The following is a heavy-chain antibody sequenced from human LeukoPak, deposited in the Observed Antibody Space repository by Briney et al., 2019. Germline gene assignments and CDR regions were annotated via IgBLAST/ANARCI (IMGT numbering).Heavy chain of an antibody. J-gene: IGHJ4*02. CDR3: AKEMTFGFDNNRFFDH. V-gene: IGHV3-33*06. CDR2: IWYDGSND. D-gene: IGHD1-14*01. CDR1: GFTFTNYG. Sequence: GGSLRLSCSASGFTFTNYGIHWVRQAPGKGLEWVALIWYDGSNDFYADSVKGRFTISRDDSRSTVYLHMNSLSAEDTAVYYCAKEMTFGFDNNRFFDHWGQGTLVSVSS.